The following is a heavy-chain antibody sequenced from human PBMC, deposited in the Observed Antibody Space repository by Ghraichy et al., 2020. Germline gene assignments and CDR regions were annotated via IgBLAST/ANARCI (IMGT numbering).Heavy chain of an antibody. V-gene: IGHV4-39*01. CDR2: IYYSGST. Sequence: SETLSLTCTVSGGSISSSSYYWGWIRQPPGKGLEWIGSIYYSGSTYYNPSLKSRVTISVDTSKNQFSLKLSSVTAADTAVYYCARQSCRWNPGGPIDYWGHGTMVTVSS. CDR3: ARQSCRWNPGGPIDY. J-gene: IGHJ4*01. CDR1: GGSISSSSYY. D-gene: IGHD1-1*01.